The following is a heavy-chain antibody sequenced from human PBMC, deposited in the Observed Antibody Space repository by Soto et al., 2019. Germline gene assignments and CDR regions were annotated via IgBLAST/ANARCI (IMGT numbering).Heavy chain of an antibody. Sequence: PSETLSLTCTVSGGSISSYYWSWIRQPPGKGLEWIGYIYYSGSTNYNPSLKSRVTISVDTSENQFSLKLSSVTAADTAVYYCARVGYYYDSSGYYYSYYFDYWGQGTLVTVSS. V-gene: IGHV4-59*01. CDR2: IYYSGST. D-gene: IGHD3-22*01. J-gene: IGHJ4*02. CDR3: ARVGYYYDSSGYYYSYYFDY. CDR1: GGSISSYY.